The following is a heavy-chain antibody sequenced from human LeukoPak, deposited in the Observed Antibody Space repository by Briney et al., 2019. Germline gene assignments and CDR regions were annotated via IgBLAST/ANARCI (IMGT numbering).Heavy chain of an antibody. CDR1: GGSISSGDYY. CDR2: IYYSGST. Sequence: SQTLSLTCTVSGGSISSGDYYWSWIRQHPGKGLEWIGYIYYSGSTYYNPSLKSRVTISVDTSKNQFSLKLSSVTAADTAVYYCASTITMVRGQNAFDIWGQGTMVTVSS. CDR3: ASTITMVRGQNAFDI. D-gene: IGHD3-10*01. V-gene: IGHV4-31*03. J-gene: IGHJ3*02.